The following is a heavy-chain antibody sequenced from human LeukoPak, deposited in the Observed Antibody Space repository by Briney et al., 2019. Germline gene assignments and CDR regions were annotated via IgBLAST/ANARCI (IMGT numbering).Heavy chain of an antibody. D-gene: IGHD2-8*01. J-gene: IGHJ5*01. CDR2: IKQDGSER. V-gene: IGHV3-7*03. CDR1: GFTFSSYA. CDR3: ARGRTWFDS. Sequence: QPGGSLRLSCAASGFTFSSYAMHWVRQAPGKGLEWVANIKQDGSERYYVDSMKGRFTISRDNAKSSLYLQMNSLRAEDTAVYYCARGRTWFDSWGQGTLVTVSS.